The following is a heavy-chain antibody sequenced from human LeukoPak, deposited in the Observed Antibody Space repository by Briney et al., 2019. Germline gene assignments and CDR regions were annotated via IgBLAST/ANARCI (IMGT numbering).Heavy chain of an antibody. J-gene: IGHJ4*02. Sequence: GGSLRLFCAASGFTFSSYAMSWVRQAPGKGLEWVANIKQDGSEKYYVDSVKGRFTISRDNAKNSLFLQMNSLRAEDTALYYCTRDGSDMGDYWGLGILVTVSS. V-gene: IGHV3-7*03. CDR1: GFTFSSYA. CDR2: IKQDGSEK. D-gene: IGHD6-19*01. CDR3: TRDGSDMGDY.